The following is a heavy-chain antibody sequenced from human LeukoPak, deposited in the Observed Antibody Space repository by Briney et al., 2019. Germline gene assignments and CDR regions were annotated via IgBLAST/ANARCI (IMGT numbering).Heavy chain of an antibody. V-gene: IGHV4-61*02. CDR2: IYTGGTS. CDR1: GGSISSRDYY. CDR3: ARVKTAYYDILTGYYAIYYFDY. J-gene: IGHJ4*02. Sequence: PSETLSLTCVVSGGSISSRDYYWNWIRQPAGRGLQWIGRIYTGGTSNYNPSLESRVTISVDTSKNQFSLELSSVTAADTAVYYCARVKTAYYDILTGYYAIYYFDYWGQGTLVTVSS. D-gene: IGHD3-9*01.